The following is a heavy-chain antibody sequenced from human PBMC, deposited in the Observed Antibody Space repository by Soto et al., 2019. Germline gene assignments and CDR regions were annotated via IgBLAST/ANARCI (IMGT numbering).Heavy chain of an antibody. CDR3: ARRTLPGVTSV. Sequence: QVQLQESGPGLVKPSETLSLTCTVSGGSMTNYQWTWIRQSPVKGLELIGHIYKSGNPNYSPSRKSRVTISVDTSKKQSSLKMSSVGAADPAVYFCARRTLPGVTSVWGRGTTVTVSS. D-gene: IGHD3-16*01. CDR2: IYKSGNP. V-gene: IGHV4-59*08. CDR1: GGSMTNYQ. J-gene: IGHJ6*04.